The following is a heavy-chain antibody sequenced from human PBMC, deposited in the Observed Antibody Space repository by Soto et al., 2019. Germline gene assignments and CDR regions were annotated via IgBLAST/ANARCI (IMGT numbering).Heavy chain of an antibody. D-gene: IGHD7-27*01. Sequence: PSETLSLTCTVSGGSISSYYWSWIRQPPGKGLEWIGCIYYSGSTNYNPSLKSRVTISVDTSKNQFSLKLSSVTAADTAVYYCARRWGRTFDDWGQGTLVTVSS. CDR3: ARRWGRTFDD. CDR1: GGSISSYY. CDR2: IYYSGST. J-gene: IGHJ4*02. V-gene: IGHV4-59*08.